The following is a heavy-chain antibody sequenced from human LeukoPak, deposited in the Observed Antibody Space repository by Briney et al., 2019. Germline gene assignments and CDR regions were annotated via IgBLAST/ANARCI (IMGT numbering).Heavy chain of an antibody. CDR1: GGSISSGDYY. V-gene: IGHV4-30-4*01. CDR2: IYYSGST. J-gene: IGHJ4*02. Sequence: SETLSLTCTVSGGSISSGDYYWSWICQPPGKGLEWIGYIYYSGSTYYNPSLKSRVTISVDTSKNQFSLKLSSVTAADTAVYYCARSYYDFWSGYGYWGQGTLVTVSS. CDR3: ARSYYDFWSGYGY. D-gene: IGHD3-3*01.